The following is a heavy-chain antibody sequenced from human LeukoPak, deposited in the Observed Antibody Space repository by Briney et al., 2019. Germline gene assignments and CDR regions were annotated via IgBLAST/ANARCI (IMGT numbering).Heavy chain of an antibody. CDR3: ARDFNYYGSGSFPDY. V-gene: IGHV1-2*02. J-gene: IGHJ4*02. Sequence: ASVKVSCKASGYTFTGYYMHWVRQAPGQRLEWMGWINPNSGGTNYAQKFQGRVTMTRDTSISTAYMELSRLRSDDTAVYYCARDFNYYGSGSFPDYWGQGTLVTVSS. CDR2: INPNSGGT. CDR1: GYTFTGYY. D-gene: IGHD3-10*01.